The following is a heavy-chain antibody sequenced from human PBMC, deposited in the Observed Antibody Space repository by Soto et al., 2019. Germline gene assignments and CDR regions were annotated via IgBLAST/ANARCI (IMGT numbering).Heavy chain of an antibody. V-gene: IGHV4-30-2*01. D-gene: IGHD6-25*01. CDR2: IYHSGST. Sequence: QLQLQESGSGLVKPSQTLSLTCAVSGGSISSGGYSWSWIRQPPGKGLEWIGYIYHSGSTYYNPSLQSRVTISVDRSKNQFSLKLSSVTAADPAVYYCARNPADYYYGMDVWGQGTTVTVSS. CDR1: GGSISSGGYS. J-gene: IGHJ6*02. CDR3: ARNPADYYYGMDV.